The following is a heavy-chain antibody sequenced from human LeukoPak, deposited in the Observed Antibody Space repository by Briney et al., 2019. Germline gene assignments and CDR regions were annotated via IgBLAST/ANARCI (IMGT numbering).Heavy chain of an antibody. Sequence: PPGGSLRLSCAASGFTFSNYGMSWVRQAPGKGLEWVSAISGSGGSSGSGGSTYYADSVKGRFTISRDNSKNTLYLQMNSLRDEDTAVYYCAKFEFGFWGQGTLVTVSS. D-gene: IGHD3-16*01. CDR2: ISGSGGSSGSGGST. CDR3: AKFEFGF. V-gene: IGHV3-23*01. CDR1: GFTFSNYG. J-gene: IGHJ4*02.